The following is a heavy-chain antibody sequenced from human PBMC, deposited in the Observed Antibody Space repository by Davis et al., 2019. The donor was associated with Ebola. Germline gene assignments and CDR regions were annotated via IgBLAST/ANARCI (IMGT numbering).Heavy chain of an antibody. D-gene: IGHD2-15*01. CDR3: ARWSSWWRGWWFDP. V-gene: IGHV4-39*01. J-gene: IGHJ5*02. CDR2: IYYSGST. Sequence: MPGGSLRLSCTVSGGSISSGGYYWGWIRQPPGKGLEWIGSIYYSGSTYYNPSLKSRVTISVDTSKNQFSLKLSSVTAADTAVYYCARWSSWWRGWWFDPWGQGTLVTVSS. CDR1: GGSISSGGYY.